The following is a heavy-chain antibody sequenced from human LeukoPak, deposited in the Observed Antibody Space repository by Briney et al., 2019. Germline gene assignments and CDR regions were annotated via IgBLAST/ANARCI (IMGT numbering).Heavy chain of an antibody. Sequence: GGSLRLSCAASGFTFSSYSMNWVRQAPGKGLEWVSSISSSSSYTYYADSVKGRFTIARDNAKNSLYLQMNSLRAEDTAVYYCARVDGDYWGQGTLVTVSS. V-gene: IGHV3-21*01. CDR1: GFTFSSYS. J-gene: IGHJ4*02. CDR2: ISSSSSYT. CDR3: ARVDGDY.